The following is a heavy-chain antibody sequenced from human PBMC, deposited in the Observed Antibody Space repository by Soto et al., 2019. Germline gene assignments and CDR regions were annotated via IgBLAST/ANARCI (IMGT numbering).Heavy chain of an antibody. Sequence: PGGSLRLSCAASGFTFSSYAMHWVRQAPGKGLEWVAVISYDGSNKYYADSVKGRFTISRDNSKNTLYLQMNSLRAEDTAVCYCARDRLTGTTPYYGMDVWGQGTTVTVSS. J-gene: IGHJ6*02. CDR2: ISYDGSNK. CDR3: ARDRLTGTTPYYGMDV. D-gene: IGHD1-7*01. CDR1: GFTFSSYA. V-gene: IGHV3-30-3*01.